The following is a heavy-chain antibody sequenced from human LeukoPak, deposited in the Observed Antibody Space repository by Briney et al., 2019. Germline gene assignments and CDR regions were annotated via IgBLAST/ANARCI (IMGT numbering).Heavy chain of an antibody. D-gene: IGHD3-22*01. Sequence: GGSLRLSCAASGFTFSSYWMTWVRQAPGKGLEWVANIKQDGSEKYYVDSVKGRFTISRDNSKNTLYLQMNSLRAEDTAVYYCAKWMTYYYDSSGYNSFDYWGQGTLVTVSS. CDR1: GFTFSSYW. CDR2: IKQDGSEK. J-gene: IGHJ4*02. CDR3: AKWMTYYYDSSGYNSFDY. V-gene: IGHV3-7*03.